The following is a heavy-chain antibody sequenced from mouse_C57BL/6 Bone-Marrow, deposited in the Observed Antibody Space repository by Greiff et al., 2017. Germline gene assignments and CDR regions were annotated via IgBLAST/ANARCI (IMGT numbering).Heavy chain of an antibody. J-gene: IGHJ3*01. Sequence: EVKLVESGGGLVKPGGSLKLSCAASGFTFSSYAMSWVRQTPEKRLEWVATISDGGSYTYYPDNVKGRFTISRDNAKNNLYLQMSHLKSEDTAMYYCARNYGSSLFAYWGQGTLVTVSA. CDR1: GFTFSSYA. V-gene: IGHV5-4*03. CDR2: ISDGGSYT. CDR3: ARNYGSSLFAY. D-gene: IGHD1-1*01.